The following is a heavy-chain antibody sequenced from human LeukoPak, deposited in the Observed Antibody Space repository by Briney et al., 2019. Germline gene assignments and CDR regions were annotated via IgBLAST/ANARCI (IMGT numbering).Heavy chain of an antibody. CDR3: ARLDSSGCLSV. D-gene: IGHD6-19*01. CDR1: GGSISSYY. V-gene: IGHV4-59*08. J-gene: IGHJ4*01. CDR2: IYYSGNT. Sequence: SETLSLTCTVSGGSISSYYWTWIRQPPGKGLEWIGYIYYSGNTKYNPSLKSRVTISVDTSKNQFSLKLSSVTAADTAVYYCARLDSSGCLSVWGHGTLVTVSS.